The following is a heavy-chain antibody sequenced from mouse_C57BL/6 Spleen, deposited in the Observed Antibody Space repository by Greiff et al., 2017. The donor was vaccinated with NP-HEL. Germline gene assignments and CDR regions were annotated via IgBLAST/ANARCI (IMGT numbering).Heavy chain of an antibody. V-gene: IGHV3-6*01. J-gene: IGHJ3*01. Sequence: VQLKESGPGLVKPSQSLSLTCSVTGYSITSGYYWNWIRQFPGNKLEWMGYISYDGSNNYNPSLKNRISITRDTSKNQFFLKLNSVTTEDTATYYCARGYYGSSFPYWGQGTLVTVSA. D-gene: IGHD1-1*01. CDR1: GYSITSGYY. CDR2: ISYDGSN. CDR3: ARGYYGSSFPY.